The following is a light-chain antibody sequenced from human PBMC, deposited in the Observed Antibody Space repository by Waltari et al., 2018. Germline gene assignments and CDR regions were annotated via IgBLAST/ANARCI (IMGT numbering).Light chain of an antibody. CDR3: QVWDGSTDVV. V-gene: IGLV3-21*02. CDR2: DDS. J-gene: IGLJ2*01. Sequence: SYVLPQPPSVSVAPGQTARVTCGGNNIGSKSVHWYQQRPGQAPTLVLYDDSDRPSGIPDRFSGSNSGNTATLTISRVEAGDEADYYCQVWDGSTDVVFGGGTKLTVL. CDR1: NIGSKS.